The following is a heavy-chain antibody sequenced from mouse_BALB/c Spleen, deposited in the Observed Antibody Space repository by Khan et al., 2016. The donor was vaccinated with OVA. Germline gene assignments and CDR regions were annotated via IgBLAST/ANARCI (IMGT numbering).Heavy chain of an antibody. J-gene: IGHJ2*01. CDR3: ARGNYYGYYFDY. V-gene: IGHV3-2*02. CDR1: GYSITSGYA. Sequence: EVKLEVSGPGLVKPSQSLSLTCTVTGYSITSGYAWNWIRQFPGNKLEWMGYISYSGVTSYTPSLKSRISITRDTSKNQFFLQLNSVTTEDTATYYCARGNYYGYYFDYWGKGTTLTVSS. CDR2: ISYSGVT. D-gene: IGHD1-1*01.